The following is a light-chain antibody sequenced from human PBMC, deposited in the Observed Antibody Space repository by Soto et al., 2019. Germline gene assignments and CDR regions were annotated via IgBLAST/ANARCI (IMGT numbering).Light chain of an antibody. Sequence: QSVLTQPPSVSAAPGQTVTISCSGSSSNIGNNYVSWYQQLPGTAPKLLIYDSDKRPSGIPDRFSGSKSGTSATLGITGLQTGDEADYYCGTWDSSLTAVYVFGTGTKLTVL. CDR1: SSNIGNNY. CDR2: DSD. CDR3: GTWDSSLTAVYV. J-gene: IGLJ1*01. V-gene: IGLV1-51*01.